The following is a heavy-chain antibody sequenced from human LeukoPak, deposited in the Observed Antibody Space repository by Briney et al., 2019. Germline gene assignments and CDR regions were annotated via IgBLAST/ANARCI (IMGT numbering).Heavy chain of an antibody. CDR3: ARSMKIQLWLGYFDY. Sequence: ASVKVSCKASGYTFTGYYMHWVRQAPGQGLEWMGWINPNSGGTNYAQKFQGRVTMTRDTSISTAYMELGRLRSDDTAVYYCARSMKIQLWLGYFDYWGQGTLVTVSS. CDR2: INPNSGGT. J-gene: IGHJ4*02. CDR1: GYTFTGYY. D-gene: IGHD5-18*01. V-gene: IGHV1-2*02.